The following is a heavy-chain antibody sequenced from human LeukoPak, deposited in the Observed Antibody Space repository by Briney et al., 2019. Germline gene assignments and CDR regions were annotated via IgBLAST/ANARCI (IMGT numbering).Heavy chain of an antibody. J-gene: IGHJ4*02. CDR1: GYIFTSYG. Sequence: ASVKVSCKASGYIFTSYGISWVRQAPGQGLEWMGWISAYNGNTNYAQKLQGRVTMTTDTSTSTAYMELRSLRSDDTAVYFCARGDYYGSGNYYKKTVDFWGQGTLVTVSS. CDR3: ARGDYYGSGNYYKKTVDF. CDR2: ISAYNGNT. V-gene: IGHV1-18*01. D-gene: IGHD3-10*01.